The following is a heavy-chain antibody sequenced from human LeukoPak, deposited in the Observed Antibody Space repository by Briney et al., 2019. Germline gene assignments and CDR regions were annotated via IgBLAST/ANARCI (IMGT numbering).Heavy chain of an antibody. CDR1: GGTSTSYA. J-gene: IGHJ6*03. Sequence: GASVKVSCKAPGGTSTSYAIRCVRHATGQGLEWMGGVIPMFGAANYAQKFQGRVTITSDKSTSTAYMELSSLRSEDTAVYYCARVFADVDTAMVDYYYYYYMDVWGKGTTVTVSS. CDR2: VIPMFGAA. D-gene: IGHD5-18*01. V-gene: IGHV1-69*06. CDR3: ARVFADVDTAMVDYYYYYYMDV.